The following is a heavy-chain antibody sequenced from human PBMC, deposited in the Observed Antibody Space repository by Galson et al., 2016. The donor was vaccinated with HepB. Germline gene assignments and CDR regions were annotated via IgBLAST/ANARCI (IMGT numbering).Heavy chain of an antibody. CDR3: ARHLHDEQHLVHPFYASGWYLDF. D-gene: IGHD6-13*01. J-gene: IGHJ4*02. CDR1: GYTFTRYW. V-gene: IGHV5-51*01. Sequence: QSGAEVKKPEESPRISCKGSGYTFTRYWIGWVRQMPGKGLEWMGIIYPADSDTKYSPSFQGRVTLSVDKSTSTAYLQWSSLEASDTAIYYCARHLHDEQHLVHPFYASGWYLDFWGQGTLVTVSS. CDR2: IYPADSDT.